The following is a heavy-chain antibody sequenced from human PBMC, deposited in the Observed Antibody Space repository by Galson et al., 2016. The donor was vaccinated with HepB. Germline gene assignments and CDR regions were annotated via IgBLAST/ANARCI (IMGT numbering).Heavy chain of an antibody. Sequence: SLRLSCAGSRFTFSSYGFNWVRQAPGKGLEWVSYISGGRSVIYYADSLKGRFNISRDNAQNLLYLQINSLRDEDTAVYYCARGRGSGRVPIDAWGQGTTVTVSS. J-gene: IGHJ6*02. D-gene: IGHD3-10*01. CDR2: ISGGRSVI. V-gene: IGHV3-48*02. CDR1: RFTFSSYG. CDR3: ARGRGSGRVPIDA.